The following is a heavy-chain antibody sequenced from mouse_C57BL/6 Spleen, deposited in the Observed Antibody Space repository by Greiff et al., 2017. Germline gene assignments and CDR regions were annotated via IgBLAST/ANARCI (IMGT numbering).Heavy chain of an antibody. D-gene: IGHD2-4*01. V-gene: IGHV1-72*01. CDR3: ARSRLYDYVVPLLAY. Sequence: VQLQQPGAELVKPGASVKLSCKASGYTFTSYWMHWVKQRPGRGLEWIGRIDPNSGGTKYNEKFKSKATLTVDKPSSAAYMQLSSLTSEDSAVYYCARSRLYDYVVPLLAYWGQGTLVTVSA. J-gene: IGHJ3*01. CDR2: IDPNSGGT. CDR1: GYTFTSYW.